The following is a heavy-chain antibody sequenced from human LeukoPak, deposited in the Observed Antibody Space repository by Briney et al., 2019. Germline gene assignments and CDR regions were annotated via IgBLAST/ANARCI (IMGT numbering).Heavy chain of an antibody. Sequence: GESLKISCKGSGYRFSSYWIGWVRQMPGKGLEWMGIIHPDDSDTRCSPSFQGQVTISADKSVSTAYLQWSSLKASDSAMYYCARLFGGYCSGATCYDDYWGQGTLVTVSS. D-gene: IGHD2-15*01. J-gene: IGHJ4*02. CDR3: ARLFGGYCSGATCYDDY. V-gene: IGHV5-51*01. CDR2: IHPDDSDT. CDR1: GYRFSSYW.